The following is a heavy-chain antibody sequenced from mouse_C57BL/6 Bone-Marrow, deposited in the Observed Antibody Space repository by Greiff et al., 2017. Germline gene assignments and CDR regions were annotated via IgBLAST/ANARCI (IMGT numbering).Heavy chain of an antibody. D-gene: IGHD2-4*01. Sequence: EVQLHQSGPELVKPGASVKISCKASGYTFTDYYMNWVKQSPGQSLEWIGDINPNNGGTSYNQKFKGKATLTVDKSSSTAYMELRSLTSEDSAVYYCASWRDYDGGYYFDYWGQGTTLTVSS. CDR1: GYTFTDYY. J-gene: IGHJ2*01. CDR2: INPNNGGT. V-gene: IGHV1-26*01. CDR3: ASWRDYDGGYYFDY.